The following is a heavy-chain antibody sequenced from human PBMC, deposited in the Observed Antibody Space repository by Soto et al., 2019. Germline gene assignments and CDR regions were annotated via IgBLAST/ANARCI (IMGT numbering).Heavy chain of an antibody. V-gene: IGHV3-23*01. J-gene: IGHJ4*02. CDR1: GFTFSNYV. Sequence: PGGSVRLSCAASGFTFSNYVMSWVRQAPGKGLEWVSLISDTGGDTVHADSVKGRFTISRDNSKNTLFLQMNSLRAEDAAIYYCARAVGESYPGSRVFDYWSQGTRVTVSP. D-gene: IGHD3-10*01. CDR2: ISDTGGDT. CDR3: ARAVGESYPGSRVFDY.